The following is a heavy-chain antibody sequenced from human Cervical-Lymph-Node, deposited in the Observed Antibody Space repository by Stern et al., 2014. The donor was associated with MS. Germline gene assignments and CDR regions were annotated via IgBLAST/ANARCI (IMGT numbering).Heavy chain of an antibody. V-gene: IGHV7-4-1*02. CDR2: ISTNTGDP. Sequence: VQLVESGSELKKPGASVKVSCKASGYTFTNYAVNWVRQAPGQGLEWMGWISTNTGDPDYAQGFTGRFVFSMDTSVSTAYLQISSLKAEDTAVYYCARPNDSSGLFDQWGQGTLGTGAS. D-gene: IGHD3-22*01. J-gene: IGHJ5*02. CDR1: GYTFTNYA. CDR3: ARPNDSSGLFDQ.